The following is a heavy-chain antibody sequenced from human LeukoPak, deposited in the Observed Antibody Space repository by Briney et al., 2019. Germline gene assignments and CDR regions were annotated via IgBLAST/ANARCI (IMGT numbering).Heavy chain of an antibody. V-gene: IGHV3-23*01. Sequence: GGSLRLSCAASGFIFSNYAMNWVRQAPGKGLEWVSVISGSGDGTYYADSVKGRFTISRDNSKNTLYLQMTSLRAEDTAVYYCAKDLSGGGGDSFDIWGQGTMVTVSS. D-gene: IGHD3-10*01. CDR1: GFIFSNYA. CDR3: AKDLSGGGGDSFDI. CDR2: ISGSGDGT. J-gene: IGHJ3*02.